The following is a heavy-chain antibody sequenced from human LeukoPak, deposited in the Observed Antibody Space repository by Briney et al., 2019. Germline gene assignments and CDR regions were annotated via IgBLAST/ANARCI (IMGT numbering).Heavy chain of an antibody. J-gene: IGHJ4*02. CDR2: IYYSGST. CDR1: GGSISSYY. Sequence: SETLSLTCTVSGGSISSYYWSWIRQPPGKGLEWIGYIYYSGSTYYTPSLKSRVTMSVDMSNNQFSLKPSSVTAADTAVYYCARDDGSGSPWVFANWGQGTLVTVSS. CDR3: ARDDGSGSPWVFAN. V-gene: IGHV4-59*12. D-gene: IGHD3-10*01.